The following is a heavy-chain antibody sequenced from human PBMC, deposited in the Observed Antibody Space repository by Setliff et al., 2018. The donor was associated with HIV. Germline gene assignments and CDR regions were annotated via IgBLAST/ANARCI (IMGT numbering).Heavy chain of an antibody. Sequence: ASVKVSCKASGGTFSSFGINWIRQAPGQGLEWMGGIIPVFGKVEYAQRFQGRVTITADKSTDTAYTELSSLRSEDTAVYYCARAQYQLLEPPTYNWFDPWGQGTLVTVSS. CDR2: IIPVFGKV. V-gene: IGHV1-69*06. CDR1: GGTFSSFG. J-gene: IGHJ5*02. D-gene: IGHD2-2*01. CDR3: ARAQYQLLEPPTYNWFDP.